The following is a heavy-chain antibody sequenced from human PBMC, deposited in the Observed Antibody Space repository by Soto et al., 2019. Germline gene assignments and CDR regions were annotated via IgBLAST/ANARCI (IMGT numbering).Heavy chain of an antibody. CDR3: ARGFGAAAGTVNY. CDR1: GGSVSSGSYY. CDR2: IYYSGST. V-gene: IGHV4-61*01. J-gene: IGHJ4*02. Sequence: PSETLSLTCTVSGGSVSSGSYYWSWIRQPPGKGLEWTGYIYYSGSTNYNPSLKSRVTISVDTSKNQFSLKLSSVTAADTAVYYCARGFGAAAGTVNYWGQGTLVTVSS. D-gene: IGHD6-13*01.